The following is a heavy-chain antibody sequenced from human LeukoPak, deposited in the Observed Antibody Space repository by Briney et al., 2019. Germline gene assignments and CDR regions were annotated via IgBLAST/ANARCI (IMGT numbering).Heavy chain of an antibody. CDR3: AKGLGGYSGYQFYFYGMDV. J-gene: IGHJ6*02. CDR2: ISGGSSYT. CDR1: GFTFSSYS. Sequence: GESLRLSCAASGFTFSSYSMNWVRQAPGKGLEWVSFISGGSSYTYYADSVKGRFTISRDNSQNTLYLQMNSLRAEDTAVYYCAKGLGGYSGYQFYFYGMDVWGQGTTVTVSS. V-gene: IGHV3-21*01. D-gene: IGHD5-12*01.